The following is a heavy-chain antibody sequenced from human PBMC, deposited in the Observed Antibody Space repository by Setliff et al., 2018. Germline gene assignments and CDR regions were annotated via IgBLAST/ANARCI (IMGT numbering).Heavy chain of an antibody. V-gene: IGHV1-18*01. D-gene: IGHD2-2*01. CDR1: GYTFTNYG. Sequence: ASVKVSCKASGYTFTNYGVSWVRQAPGQGLEWMGWISAYAQKFQGRVTMTTDTSTNTAFMELRSLRSDDTAVYYCTRGPKDFVVPPTANIFDYWGQGTVVTVSS. CDR3: TRGPKDFVVPPTANIFDY. CDR2: ISA. J-gene: IGHJ4*02.